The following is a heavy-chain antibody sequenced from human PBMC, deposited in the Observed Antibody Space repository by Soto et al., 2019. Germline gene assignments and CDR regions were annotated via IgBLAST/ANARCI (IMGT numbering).Heavy chain of an antibody. CDR1: GFTFSSHA. Sequence: GGSLRLSCAASGFTFSSHAMGWLRQAPGTGPEWVAFVDGSGGDTSYADSVKGRFTISRDNSDNSLFLHMTTLRAEDTGRYFCAKEIFAAAYAATSAFDLWGQGTLVTVSS. D-gene: IGHD2-8*01. CDR3: AKEIFAAAYAATSAFDL. CDR2: VDGSGGDT. V-gene: IGHV3-23*01. J-gene: IGHJ4*02.